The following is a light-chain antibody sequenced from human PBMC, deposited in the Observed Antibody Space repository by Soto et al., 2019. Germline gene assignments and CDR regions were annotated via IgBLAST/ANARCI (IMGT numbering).Light chain of an antibody. CDR1: QSVSSY. J-gene: IGKJ5*01. Sequence: EIVLTQSPATLSLSRGERATLSGSASQSVSSYLAWYQQKPGQAPRLLIYDASNRATGIPARFSGSGSGTDFTLTISSLEPEDFAVYYCQQRSNWPPVTFGQGTRLENK. V-gene: IGKV3-11*01. CDR3: QQRSNWPPVT. CDR2: DAS.